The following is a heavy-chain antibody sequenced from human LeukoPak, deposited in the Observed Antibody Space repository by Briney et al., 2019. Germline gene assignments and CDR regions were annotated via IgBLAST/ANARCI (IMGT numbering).Heavy chain of an antibody. CDR3: ARDVQPQQLWLYY. CDR1: GFTFSSYG. J-gene: IGHJ4*02. CDR2: ISSSDETI. Sequence: GGSLRLSCAASGFTFSSYGMHWVRQAPGKGLEWVSYISSSDETIYYADSVKGRFTISRDNAKNSLYLQMNSLRAEDTAVYYCARDVQPQQLWLYYWGQGTLVTVSS. V-gene: IGHV3-48*03. D-gene: IGHD5-18*01.